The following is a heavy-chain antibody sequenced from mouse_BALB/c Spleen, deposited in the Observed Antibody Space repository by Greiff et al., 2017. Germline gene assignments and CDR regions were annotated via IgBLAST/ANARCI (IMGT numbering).Heavy chain of an antibody. V-gene: IGHV1-69*02. J-gene: IGHJ3*01. D-gene: IGHD1-1*01. Sequence: QVQLQQPGAELVRPGASVKLSCKASGYTFTSYWINWVKQRPGQGLEWIGNIYPSDSYTNYNQKFKDKATLTVDKSSSTAYMQLSSPTSEDSAVYYCTRDLYYYGSSPLAYWGQGTLVTVSA. CDR2: IYPSDSYT. CDR1: GYTFTSYW. CDR3: TRDLYYYGSSPLAY.